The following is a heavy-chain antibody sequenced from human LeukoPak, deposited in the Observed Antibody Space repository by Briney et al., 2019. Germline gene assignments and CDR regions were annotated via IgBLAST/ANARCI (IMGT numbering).Heavy chain of an antibody. D-gene: IGHD3-22*01. CDR1: GFTFSSYS. Sequence: PGGSLRLSCAASGFTFSSYSMNWVRQAPGKGLEWVSSISSSSSYIYYAGSVKGRFTISRDNAKNSLYLQMNSLRAEDTAVYYCARAHYPTYYYDSSGYYATDYWGQGTLVTVSS. CDR3: ARAHYPTYYYDSSGYYATDY. V-gene: IGHV3-21*01. CDR2: ISSSSSYI. J-gene: IGHJ4*02.